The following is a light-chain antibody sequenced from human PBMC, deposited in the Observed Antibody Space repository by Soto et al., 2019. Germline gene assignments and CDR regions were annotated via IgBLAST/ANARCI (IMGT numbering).Light chain of an antibody. CDR2: GES. CDR1: QSVSSSY. CDR3: QQYGSSGT. J-gene: IGKJ1*01. V-gene: IGKV3-20*01. Sequence: EIVLTQSPGTLSLSPGESATLSCRASQSVSSSYLAWYQQKPGQAPRLLIYGESSRATGIPDRFSGSGSGTDFTLTISRLEPEDFAVYYCQQYGSSGTVGQGTKVDIK.